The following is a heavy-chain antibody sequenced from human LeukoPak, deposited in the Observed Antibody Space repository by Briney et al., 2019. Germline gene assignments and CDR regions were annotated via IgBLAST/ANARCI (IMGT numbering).Heavy chain of an antibody. J-gene: IGHJ6*03. CDR1: GGSISSSSYY. D-gene: IGHD3-10*01. CDR3: ARVNVAGFGYYMDV. CDR2: IYYSGST. V-gene: IGHV4-39*07. Sequence: SETLSLTCTVSGGSISSSSYYWGWIRQPPGKGLEWIGSIYYSGSTYYNLSLKSRVTISVDTSKNQFSLKLSSVTAADTAVYYCARVNVAGFGYYMDVWGKGTTVTVSS.